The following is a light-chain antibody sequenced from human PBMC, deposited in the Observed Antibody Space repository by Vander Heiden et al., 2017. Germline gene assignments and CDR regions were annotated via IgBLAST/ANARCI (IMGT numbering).Light chain of an antibody. V-gene: IGKV1-27*01. J-gene: IGKJ1*01. Sequence: DIQITQSPSSLSASVWYRVTITCRASQGISNYLAWYQQKPGKVPKLLIYAASTLQSGVPSRFSGSGSGTDFTLTISSLQPEDVATYYCQNYNSAPRGTFGQGTKVEI. CDR1: QGISNY. CDR2: AAS. CDR3: QNYNSAPRGT.